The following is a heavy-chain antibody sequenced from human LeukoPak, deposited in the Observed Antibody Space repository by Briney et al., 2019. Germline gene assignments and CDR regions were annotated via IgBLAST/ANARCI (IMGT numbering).Heavy chain of an antibody. J-gene: IGHJ5*02. CDR3: AREYPKGGSYRFDP. D-gene: IGHD1-26*01. Sequence: SETLSLTCAVYGESFSGYYWSWIRQPPGNGLEWIGEINHSGSTNYNPSLKSRVTISVDTSKNYFSLKLSSVTAADTAVYYCAREYPKGGSYRFDPWGQGTLVTVSS. V-gene: IGHV4-34*01. CDR2: INHSGST. CDR1: GESFSGYY.